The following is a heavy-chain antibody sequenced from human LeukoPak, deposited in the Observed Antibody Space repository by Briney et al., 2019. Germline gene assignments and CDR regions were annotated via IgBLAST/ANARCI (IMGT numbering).Heavy chain of an antibody. V-gene: IGHV4-31*03. J-gene: IGHJ5*02. CDR1: GGSISSGGYY. Sequence: SQTLSLTCTVSGGSISSGGYYWSWIRQHPGKGLEWIGYIYYSGSTYYNPSLKSRVSISVDTSKNQFSLKLSSVTAADTAVYYCARVPDYGDRLGWFDPWGQGTLVTVSS. CDR2: IYYSGST. CDR3: ARVPDYGDRLGWFDP. D-gene: IGHD4-17*01.